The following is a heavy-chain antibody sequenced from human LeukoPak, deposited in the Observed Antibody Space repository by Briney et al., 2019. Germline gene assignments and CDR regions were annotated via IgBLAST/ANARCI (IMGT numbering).Heavy chain of an antibody. Sequence: GGSLRLSCAASGFTFSDYYMSWIRQAPGKGLEWVSYISSSSSYTNYADSAKGRFTISRDNAKNSMYLQMNSLRAEDTAVYYCASSLRWASDYWGQGTLVTVSS. CDR1: GFTFSDYY. CDR3: ASSLRWASDY. CDR2: ISSSSSYT. V-gene: IGHV3-11*06. J-gene: IGHJ4*02. D-gene: IGHD4-23*01.